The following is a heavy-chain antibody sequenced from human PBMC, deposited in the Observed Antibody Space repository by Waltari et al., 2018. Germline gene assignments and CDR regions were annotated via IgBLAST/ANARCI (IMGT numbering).Heavy chain of an antibody. CDR2: IYSGGST. D-gene: IGHD1-26*01. Sequence: EVQLLESGGGLVQPGGSLRLSCAASGFTFSSYAMSWVRQAPGKGLEWVSVIYSGGSTYYADSVKGRFTISRDNSKNTLYLQMNSLRAEDTAVYYCASLHGSYRSPFDYWGQGTLVTVSS. J-gene: IGHJ4*02. V-gene: IGHV3-23*03. CDR3: ASLHGSYRSPFDY. CDR1: GFTFSSYA.